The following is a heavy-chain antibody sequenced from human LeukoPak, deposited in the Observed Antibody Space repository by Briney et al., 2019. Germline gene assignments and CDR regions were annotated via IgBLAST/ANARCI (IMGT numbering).Heavy chain of an antibody. D-gene: IGHD4-23*01. CDR2: INPNSGGT. V-gene: IGHV1-2*02. Sequence: ASVKVSCKASGYTFTGYYMHWVRQAPGQGLEWMGWINPNSGGTNYAQKFQGRVTMTRDTSISTAYMELSRLRSDDTAVYCCARDGYGGNSAHSDWGQGTLVTVSS. J-gene: IGHJ4*02. CDR1: GYTFTGYY. CDR3: ARDGYGGNSAHSD.